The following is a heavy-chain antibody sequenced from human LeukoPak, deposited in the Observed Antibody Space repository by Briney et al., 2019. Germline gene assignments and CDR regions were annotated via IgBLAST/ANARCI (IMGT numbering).Heavy chain of an antibody. J-gene: IGHJ4*02. D-gene: IGHD4-11*01. V-gene: IGHV4-59*11. CDR3: ATGYNDFRVEGRYFYS. Sequence: SETLSLTCTVSDGSITNHDWSWVRQSPGKGLEFIGYVHYSGTTHYNPSLSSRVSISIDTSKKHFFLKLKSVTAADTAVHYCATGYNDFRVEGRYFYSWGQGTLVTVSS. CDR2: VHYSGTT. CDR1: DGSITNHD.